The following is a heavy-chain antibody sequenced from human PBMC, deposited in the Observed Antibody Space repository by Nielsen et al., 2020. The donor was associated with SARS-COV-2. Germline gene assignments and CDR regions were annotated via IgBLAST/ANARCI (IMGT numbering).Heavy chain of an antibody. Sequence: GSLRLSCGVYGGAFSGYRWTWVRQPPGKGLEWIGEVNDSGSTNYKASLSSRVTISGDASKRQLSLKLSSVTAADTALYFCARGIYDSLSGSDVSLNGLDVWGQGTTVTVSS. CDR1: GGAFSGYR. J-gene: IGHJ6*02. CDR2: VNDSGST. D-gene: IGHD3-3*01. V-gene: IGHV4-34*01. CDR3: ARGIYDSLSGSDVSLNGLDV.